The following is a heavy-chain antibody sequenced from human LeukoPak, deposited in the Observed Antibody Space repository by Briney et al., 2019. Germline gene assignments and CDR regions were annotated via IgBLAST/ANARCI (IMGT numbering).Heavy chain of an antibody. V-gene: IGHV4-39*07. Sequence: SETLSLTCTVSGGSVSSSAYYWGWIRQPPEKGLEWIGNIYYSGSTYYNPSLKSRVTISIDTSKNQFSLKLSSVTAADTAVYYCARDGRFPPEVLPRYFDSWGQGTLVTVSS. CDR2: IYYSGST. CDR3: ARDGRFPPEVLPRYFDS. J-gene: IGHJ4*02. CDR1: GGSVSSSAYY. D-gene: IGHD1-14*01.